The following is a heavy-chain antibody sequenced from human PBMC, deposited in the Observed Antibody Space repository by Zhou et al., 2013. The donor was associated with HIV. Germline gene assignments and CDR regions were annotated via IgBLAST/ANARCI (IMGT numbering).Heavy chain of an antibody. V-gene: IGHV1-69*04. Sequence: VQLVQSGAEVKKPGSSVKISCKASGDHFNSFSFTWVRQAPGQGLEWMGRIIPIIGVPNFAEKFTGRITITADRSTSTGFMELSSLTPEDTAIYYCAREMGAHVDLKTGKLDFWGQGTLVTVSS. CDR2: IIPIIGVP. CDR3: AREMGAHVDLKTGKLDF. J-gene: IGHJ4*02. CDR1: GDHFNSFS. D-gene: IGHD3-10*01.